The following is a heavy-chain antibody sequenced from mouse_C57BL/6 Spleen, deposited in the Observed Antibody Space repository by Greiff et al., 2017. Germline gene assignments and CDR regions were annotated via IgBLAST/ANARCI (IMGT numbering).Heavy chain of an antibody. V-gene: IGHV1-39*01. CDR1: GYSFTDSS. D-gene: IGHD1-1*01. CDR3: ARRGSSFSYRYFDV. Sequence: EVQLQQSGPELVKPGASVKISCKASGYSFTDSSLNWVKQSTGKSLEWIGVINPHYGTTSYNQKFKGKATLTVDQSSSTANMQLNSLTSEDSAVYDGARRGSSFSYRYFDVWGTGTTLTVSS. J-gene: IGHJ1*03. CDR2: INPHYGTT.